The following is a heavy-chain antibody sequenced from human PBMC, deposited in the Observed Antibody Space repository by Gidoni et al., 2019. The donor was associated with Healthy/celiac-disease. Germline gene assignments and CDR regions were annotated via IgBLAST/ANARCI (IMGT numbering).Heavy chain of an antibody. CDR3: TTDVFVLMPLNY. Sequence: EVQLVESGGGLVKPGGSLRLSCAASGFTCSNAWMSWVRQAPGKGLEWVGRIKSKTDGGTTDYAAPVKGRFTISRDDSKNTLYLQMNSLKTEDTAVYYCTTDVFVLMPLNYWGQGTLVTVSS. CDR2: IKSKTDGGTT. D-gene: IGHD2-8*01. CDR1: GFTCSNAW. J-gene: IGHJ4*02. V-gene: IGHV3-15*01.